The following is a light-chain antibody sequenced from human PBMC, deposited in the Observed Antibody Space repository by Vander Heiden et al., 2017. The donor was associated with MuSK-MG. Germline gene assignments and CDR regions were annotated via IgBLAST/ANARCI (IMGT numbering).Light chain of an antibody. CDR1: QSVNTF. V-gene: IGKV3-11*01. CDR2: DAS. CDR3: QQPSNWPPFT. Sequence: EIVLTQSPGTLSLSPGDRATLSCRASQSVNTFLDWYQQRPGQAPRLLIYDASKRDTGIPARFSGSGYGTDFTLTISSREPEDFAVYFCQQPSNWPPFTFGQGTLMETK. J-gene: IGKJ5*01.